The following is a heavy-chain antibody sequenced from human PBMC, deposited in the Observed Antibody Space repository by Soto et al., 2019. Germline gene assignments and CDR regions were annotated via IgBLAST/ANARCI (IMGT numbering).Heavy chain of an antibody. CDR2: IYYSGST. CDR3: ARTNEYSDNRFDY. CDR1: GGSISSYY. J-gene: IGHJ4*02. Sequence: SETLSLTCTVSGGSISSYYWSWIRQPPGKGLEWIGYIYYSGSTNYNPSLKSRVTISVDTSKNQFSLKLSSVTAADTAVYYCARTNEYSDNRFDYWGQGTLVTVSS. D-gene: IGHD1-26*01. V-gene: IGHV4-59*01.